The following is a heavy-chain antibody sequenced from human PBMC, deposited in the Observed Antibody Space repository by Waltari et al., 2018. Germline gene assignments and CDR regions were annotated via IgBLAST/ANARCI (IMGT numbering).Heavy chain of an antibody. Sequence: QLQLQESGPGLVKPSETLSLTCTVSGGSISSSSYYWGWIRQPPGKGLEWIGSIYYSGSTYYNPSLKSRVTISVDTSKNQFSLKLSSVTAADTAVYYCARQSQVRTYGSGSYYNYFDYWGQGTLVTVSS. CDR3: ARQSQVRTYGSGSYYNYFDY. V-gene: IGHV4-39*01. CDR2: IYYSGST. J-gene: IGHJ4*02. D-gene: IGHD3-10*01. CDR1: GGSISSSSYY.